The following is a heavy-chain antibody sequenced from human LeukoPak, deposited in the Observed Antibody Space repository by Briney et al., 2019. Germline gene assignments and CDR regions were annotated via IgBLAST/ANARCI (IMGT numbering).Heavy chain of an antibody. CDR3: ANYVWGSYRFDY. J-gene: IGHJ4*02. Sequence: ASVKVSCKSSGYTFISYGISWVRQAPGQGLEWMGWISAYNGNTKYAQKFQGRVTITADESTSTAYMELSSLRSEDTAVYYCANYVWGSYRFDYWGQGTLVTVSS. D-gene: IGHD3-16*02. CDR1: GYTFISYG. CDR2: ISAYNGNT. V-gene: IGHV1-18*01.